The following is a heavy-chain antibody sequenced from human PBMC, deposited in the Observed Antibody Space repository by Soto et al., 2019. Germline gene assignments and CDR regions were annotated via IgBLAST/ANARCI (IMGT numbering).Heavy chain of an antibody. V-gene: IGHV4-4*07. CDR3: ARDYIVVVPAAMGPYYYSYYGMDV. J-gene: IGHJ6*01. D-gene: IGHD2-2*01. CDR2: IYSSGST. Sequence: TLSLTCTVSGGAITSYYWTWIRQSAGKGLEWIGRIYSSGSTKYNASLQSRFTVSLDTSKNQFSLILTSVTAADTAVYYCARDYIVVVPAAMGPYYYSYYGMDVWGQGTTVNVSS. CDR1: GGAITSYY.